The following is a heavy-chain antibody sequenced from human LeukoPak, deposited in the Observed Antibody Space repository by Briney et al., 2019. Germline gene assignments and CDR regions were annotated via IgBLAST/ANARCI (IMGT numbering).Heavy chain of an antibody. CDR3: ARPVPSRLGWFDP. J-gene: IGHJ5*02. CDR1: GGSISSYY. Sequence: SETLSLTCTVSGGSISSYYWGWIRQPPGKGLEWIGNIYYSGSTYYSPSLKSRVTISVDTSKNQFSLKLSSVTAADTAVYYCARPVPSRLGWFDPWGQGTLVTVSS. CDR2: IYYSGST. D-gene: IGHD1-1*01. V-gene: IGHV4-39*01.